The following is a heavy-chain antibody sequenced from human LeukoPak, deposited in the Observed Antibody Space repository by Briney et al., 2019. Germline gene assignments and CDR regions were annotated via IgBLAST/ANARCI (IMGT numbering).Heavy chain of an antibody. J-gene: IGHJ6*03. CDR2: IIPIFGTA. D-gene: IGHD3-3*01. Sequence: GASVKVSCKASGGTFSSYAISWVRQAPGQGLEWMGGIIPIFGTADYAQKFQGRVTITADESTSTAYMELSSLRSEDTAVYYCARDRITIFPYYYMDVWGKGTTVTVSS. CDR1: GGTFSSYA. CDR3: ARDRITIFPYYYMDV. V-gene: IGHV1-69*13.